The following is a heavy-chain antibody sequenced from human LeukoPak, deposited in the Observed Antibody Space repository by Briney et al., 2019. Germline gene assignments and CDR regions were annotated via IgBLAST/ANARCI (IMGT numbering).Heavy chain of an antibody. CDR1: KFTFSNYY. D-gene: IGHD3-10*01. Sequence: GGSLRLSCAASKFTFSNYYMSWIRQAPGKGLEWVSYISSSSTYTDYADSVKGRFTISRDNAKNSLYLQMNSPRAQDTAVYYCARGRGSGSRWGGAFDIWGQGTVVTVSS. CDR3: ARGRGSGSRWGGAFDI. CDR2: ISSSSTYT. J-gene: IGHJ3*02. V-gene: IGHV3-11*05.